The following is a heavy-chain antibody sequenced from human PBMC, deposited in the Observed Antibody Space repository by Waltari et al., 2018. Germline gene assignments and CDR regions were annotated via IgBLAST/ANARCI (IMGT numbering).Heavy chain of an antibody. Sequence: QLQLQESGPGLVKPSETLSLTCTVSGGSISSSSYYWGWIRQPPGKGLEWIGSIYYSGGTYSNPSLKGQVTISVETSKNQFSLKLSSVTAADAAVYYCAGEWELGFDYWGQGTLVTGSS. CDR2: IYYSGGT. V-gene: IGHV4-39*02. D-gene: IGHD1-26*01. CDR1: GGSISSSSYY. CDR3: AGEWELGFDY. J-gene: IGHJ4*02.